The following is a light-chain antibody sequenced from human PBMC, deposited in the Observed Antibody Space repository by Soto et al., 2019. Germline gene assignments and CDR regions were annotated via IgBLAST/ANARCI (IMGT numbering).Light chain of an antibody. CDR1: SGSVSASYY. CDR2: NTN. J-gene: IGLJ3*02. CDR3: VLYMGSGIWV. V-gene: IGLV8-61*01. Sequence: QTVVTQEPSFSVSPGGTVTLTCGLSSGSVSASYYPSWYQQTPGQAPRTLIYNTNTRSSGVPDRFSGSILGNKAALTITGAQADDDSDYYCVLYMGSGIWVFGGGTKRTVL.